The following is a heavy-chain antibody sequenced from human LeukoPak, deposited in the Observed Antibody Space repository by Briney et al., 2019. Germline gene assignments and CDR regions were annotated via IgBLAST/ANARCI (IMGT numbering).Heavy chain of an antibody. D-gene: IGHD6-13*01. CDR1: GYTFTSYA. Sequence: GASVKVSCKASGYTFTSYAVHWVRQAPGQRLEWMGWINTGNGNTKYSQKFQGRVTITRDTSASTAYMELSSLRSEDTALYYCARRSYSSSRPPFDYWGQGTLVTVSS. CDR3: ARRSYSSSRPPFDY. V-gene: IGHV1-3*04. J-gene: IGHJ4*02. CDR2: INTGNGNT.